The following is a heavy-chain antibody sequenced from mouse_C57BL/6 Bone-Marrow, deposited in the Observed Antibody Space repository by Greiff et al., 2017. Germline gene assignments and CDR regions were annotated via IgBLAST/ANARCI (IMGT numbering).Heavy chain of an antibody. J-gene: IGHJ2*01. V-gene: IGHV1-64*01. Sequence: QVQLQQPGAELVQPGASVKLSCKASGYTFTSYWMHWVKQRPGQGLEWIGMIHPTTGSTNYNEKFKSKATLTVDKSSSTAYMQLSSLTSEDSAVXYCARGWLLRFDYWGQGTTLTVSS. CDR2: IHPTTGST. CDR3: ARGWLLRFDY. CDR1: GYTFTSYW. D-gene: IGHD2-3*01.